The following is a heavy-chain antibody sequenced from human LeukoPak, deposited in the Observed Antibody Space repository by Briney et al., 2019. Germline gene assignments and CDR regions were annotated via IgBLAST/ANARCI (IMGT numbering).Heavy chain of an antibody. CDR3: ARGGYSYGYRDDYYYSMDV. J-gene: IGHJ6*03. CDR1: GFTFSSYS. CDR2: ISSSSSTI. Sequence: GGSLRLSCAASGFTFSSYSMNWVRQAPGKGLEWVSYISSSSSTIYYADSVKGRFTISRDNAKNSLYLQMNSLRAEDTAVYYCARGGYSYGYRDDYYYSMDVWGKGTTVTVSS. D-gene: IGHD5-18*01. V-gene: IGHV3-48*01.